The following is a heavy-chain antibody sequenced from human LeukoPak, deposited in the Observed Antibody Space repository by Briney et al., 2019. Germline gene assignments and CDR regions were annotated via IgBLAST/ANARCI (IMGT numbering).Heavy chain of an antibody. CDR1: GYSFSDYY. Sequence: ASVKVSCTASGYSFSDYYIHWLRQAPGQGLEWMGWINPNSGNTGYAQKFQGRVTMTRNTSISTAYMELSSLRSEDTAVYYCAIAYCGGDCYSSFDYWGQGTLVTVSS. CDR3: AIAYCGGDCYSSFDY. D-gene: IGHD2-21*02. CDR2: INPNSGNT. V-gene: IGHV1-8*02. J-gene: IGHJ4*02.